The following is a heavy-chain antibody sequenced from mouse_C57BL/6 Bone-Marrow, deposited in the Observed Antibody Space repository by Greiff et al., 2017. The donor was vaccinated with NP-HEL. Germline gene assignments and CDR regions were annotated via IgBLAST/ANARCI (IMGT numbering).Heavy chain of an antibody. D-gene: IGHD6-5*01. J-gene: IGHJ2*01. CDR3: ASPYRGY. Sequence: VQLQQSGAELARPGASVKLSCKASGYTFTSYGISWVKQRTGQGLEWIGDIYPRSGNTYYNEKFKGKATLTADKSSSTAYMELRSLTSEDSAVYFCASPYRGYWGQGTTLTVSS. CDR2: IYPRSGNT. CDR1: GYTFTSYG. V-gene: IGHV1-81*01.